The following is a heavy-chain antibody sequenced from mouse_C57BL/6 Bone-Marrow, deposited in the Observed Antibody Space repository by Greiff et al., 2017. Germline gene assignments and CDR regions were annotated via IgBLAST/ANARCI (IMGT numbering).Heavy chain of an antibody. V-gene: IGHV14-4*01. D-gene: IGHD2-3*01. CDR2: IDPENGDT. CDR3: TTTYDGDY. J-gene: IGHJ2*01. Sequence: VQLQQSGAELVRPGASVKLSCTASGFNIKDDYMHWVKQRPEPGLEWIGWIDPENGDTEYASKFQGKATITADTSSNTAYLQLSSLTSEDTAVYYCTTTYDGDYWGQGTTLTVSS. CDR1: GFNIKDDY.